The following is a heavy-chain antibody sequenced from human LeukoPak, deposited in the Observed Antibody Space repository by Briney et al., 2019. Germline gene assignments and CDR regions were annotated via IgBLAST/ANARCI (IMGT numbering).Heavy chain of an antibody. V-gene: IGHV4-39*07. CDR3: ARGWVTTSVVAPESAFDI. J-gene: IGHJ3*02. CDR1: GGSISSSSYY. Sequence: SETLSLTCTVSGGSISSSSYYWGWIRQPPGKGLEWIGSIYYSGSTYYNPSLKSRVTISVDTSKNQFSLKLSSVTAADTAVYYCARGWVTTSVVAPESAFDIWGQGTMVTVSS. CDR2: IYYSGST. D-gene: IGHD4-17*01.